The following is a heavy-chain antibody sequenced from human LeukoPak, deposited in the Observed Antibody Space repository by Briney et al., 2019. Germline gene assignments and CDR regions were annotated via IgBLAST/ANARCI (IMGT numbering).Heavy chain of an antibody. V-gene: IGHV4-59*01. J-gene: IGHJ4*02. Sequence: SETLSLTCTVSGGSISSYYWSWIRQPPGKGLEWIGYIYYSGSTNYNPSFKSRVTISVDTSKNQFSLKLSSVTAADTAVYYCARAPSFRGGSYPGWFDYWGQGTLVTVSS. CDR2: IYYSGST. CDR3: ARAPSFRGGSYPGWFDY. CDR1: GGSISSYY. D-gene: IGHD1-26*01.